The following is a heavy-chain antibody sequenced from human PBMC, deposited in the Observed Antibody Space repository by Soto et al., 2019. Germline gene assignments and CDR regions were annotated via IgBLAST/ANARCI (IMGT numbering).Heavy chain of an antibody. Sequence: ASETLSLTCTVSGGSFSSYYWSWIRQPPGKGLEWIGYIYYSGSINYNPSLKSRVTISVDTSKNQFSLKVSSVIVADTAVYYCARLYDVLTGSYRGNYWGQGALVTVSS. D-gene: IGHD3-9*01. CDR3: ARLYDVLTGSYRGNY. V-gene: IGHV4-59*08. CDR2: IYYSGSI. CDR1: GGSFSSYY. J-gene: IGHJ4*02.